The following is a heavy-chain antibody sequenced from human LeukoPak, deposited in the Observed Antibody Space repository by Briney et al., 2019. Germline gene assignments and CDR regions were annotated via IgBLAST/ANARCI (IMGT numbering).Heavy chain of an antibody. Sequence: NPSETLSLTCTVSGGSISSYFWSWIRQPPGKGLEWIGNIYHSGSTNYNPSLKSRVTISVDTSKNQFSLGLSSVTAADTAVYYCARQSRGYNYGVFDYWGQGTLVTVSS. D-gene: IGHD5-18*01. V-gene: IGHV4-59*08. J-gene: IGHJ4*02. CDR2: IYHSGST. CDR3: ARQSRGYNYGVFDY. CDR1: GGSISSYF.